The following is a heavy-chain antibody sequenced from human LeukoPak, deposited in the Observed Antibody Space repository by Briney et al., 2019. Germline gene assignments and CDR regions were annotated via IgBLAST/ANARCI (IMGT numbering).Heavy chain of an antibody. Sequence: GGSLRLSCAASGFTFSNYALTWVRQTPGKGLEWVSTISGRGSDRFYADVVKGRFTISRDNSKNTMYLQMNSLRIEDTAFYYCAKGVDNTGRLRWFDSWGQGTLVTVSS. V-gene: IGHV3-23*01. CDR2: ISGRGSDR. J-gene: IGHJ5*01. CDR1: GFTFSNYA. CDR3: AKGVDNTGRLRWFDS. D-gene: IGHD1-1*01.